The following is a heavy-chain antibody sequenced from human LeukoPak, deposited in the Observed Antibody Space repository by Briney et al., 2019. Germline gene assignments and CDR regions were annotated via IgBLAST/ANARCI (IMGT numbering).Heavy chain of an antibody. CDR2: VYYNVNT. CDR3: AREKGGKRFDL. V-gene: IGHV4-59*01. Sequence: SETLSLTCSVSGDSITTYYWTWLRQSPGKGLEWIGYVYYNVNTNYNPSLKSRVTISVDTSKNQFFLRLTSVTAADTAVYYCAREKGGKRFDLWGQGTLVMVSS. D-gene: IGHD1-26*01. CDR1: GDSITTYY. J-gene: IGHJ5*02.